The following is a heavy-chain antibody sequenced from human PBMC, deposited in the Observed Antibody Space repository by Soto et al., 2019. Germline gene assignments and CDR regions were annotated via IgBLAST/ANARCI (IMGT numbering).Heavy chain of an antibody. V-gene: IGHV4-39*01. J-gene: IGHJ6*02. Sequence: SETLSLTCSVSGYSVTSSDYYWAWIRQPPGKGLEWIGSMFYSGLTYYNPSLKSRVTLSVGTSKNQFSVRLNSVTAADTAVYYCAPLSVSLSGPYGIHVWGQGTTVTVSS. CDR2: MFYSGLT. D-gene: IGHD2-15*01. CDR3: APLSVSLSGPYGIHV. CDR1: GYSVTSSDYY.